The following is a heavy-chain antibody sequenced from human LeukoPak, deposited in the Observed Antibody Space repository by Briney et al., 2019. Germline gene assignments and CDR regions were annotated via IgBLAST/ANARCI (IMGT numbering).Heavy chain of an antibody. CDR1: GYTFTSYS. Sequence: EASVKVSCQASGYTFTSYSISWVRQAPGQGLEWMGWISAYNGNTNYAQKLQGRVSMTTDTSTSTTYMELRSLRSDDTAVYYCARVPGIAVADTLSNWFDPWGQGTLVTVSS. V-gene: IGHV1-18*01. CDR2: ISAYNGNT. J-gene: IGHJ5*02. CDR3: ARVPGIAVADTLSNWFDP. D-gene: IGHD6-19*01.